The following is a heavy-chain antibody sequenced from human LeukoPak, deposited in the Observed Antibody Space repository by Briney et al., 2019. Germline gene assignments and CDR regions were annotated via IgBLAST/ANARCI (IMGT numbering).Heavy chain of an antibody. CDR2: ISAYNGNT. V-gene: IGHV1-18*01. CDR1: GYTFTSYG. J-gene: IGHJ3*02. Sequence: GASVKVSCKASGYTFTSYGISWVRQAPGQGLEWMGWISAYNGNTNYAQKLQGRVTMTTGTSTSTAYMELMSLRSDDTAVYYCARVTFTDDAFDIWGQGTMVTVSS. CDR3: ARVTFTDDAFDI. D-gene: IGHD1-20*01.